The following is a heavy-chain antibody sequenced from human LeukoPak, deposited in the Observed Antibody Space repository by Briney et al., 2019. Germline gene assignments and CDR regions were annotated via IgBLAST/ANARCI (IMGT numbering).Heavy chain of an antibody. CDR1: GFTFSSYA. J-gene: IGHJ6*02. Sequence: GGSLRLSCAASGFTFSSYAMHWVRQAPGKGLEWVAVISYDGSNKYYADSVKGRFTISRDNSKNALYLQMNSLRVEDTAPYYCAKSVAIYFYYGLDVRGQGTTVTVSS. V-gene: IGHV3-30*04. CDR3: AKSVAIYFYYGLDV. D-gene: IGHD3-3*01. CDR2: ISYDGSNK.